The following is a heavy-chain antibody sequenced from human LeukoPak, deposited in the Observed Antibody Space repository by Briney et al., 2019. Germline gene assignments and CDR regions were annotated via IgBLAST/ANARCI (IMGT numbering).Heavy chain of an antibody. J-gene: IGHJ4*02. CDR3: ARDPYYYDSSGYPKETYFDY. CDR1: GGTFSSYA. Sequence: SVEVSCKASGGTFSSYAISWVRQAPGQGLEWMGGIIPIFGTANYAQKFQGRVTITADESTSTAYMELSSLRSEDTAVYYCARDPYYYDSSGYPKETYFDYWGQGTLVTVSS. D-gene: IGHD3-22*01. CDR2: IIPIFGTA. V-gene: IGHV1-69*13.